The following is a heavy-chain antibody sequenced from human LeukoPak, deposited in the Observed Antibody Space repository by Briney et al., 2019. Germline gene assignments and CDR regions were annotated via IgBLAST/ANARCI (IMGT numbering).Heavy chain of an antibody. CDR3: ARAGGYCSSTSCLLLRAFDI. D-gene: IGHD2-2*01. V-gene: IGHV1-69*13. CDR1: GGTFSSYA. J-gene: IGHJ3*02. Sequence: ASVKVSCKASGGTFSSYAISWVRQAPGQGLEWMGGIIPIFGTANYAQKFQGRVTITADESTSTAYMELSSLRSEDTAVYYCARAGGYCSSTSCLLLRAFDIWGQGTMVTVSS. CDR2: IIPIFGTA.